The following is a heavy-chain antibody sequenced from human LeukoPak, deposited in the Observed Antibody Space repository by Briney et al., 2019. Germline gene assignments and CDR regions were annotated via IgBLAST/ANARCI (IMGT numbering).Heavy chain of an antibody. V-gene: IGHV4-61*02. CDR2: IYTSGTTKYNTPLKNT. J-gene: IGHJ4*02. D-gene: IGHD1-26*01. CDR3: ARVQPYSGSLVDY. CDR1: GGSISSGTYY. Sequence: SETLSLTYTVSGGSISSGTYYWSWIRQPAGKGLEWIGRIYTSGTTKYNTPLKNTNYNPSLKSRVTISADTSKNQFSLKLSSVTAADTAVYYCARVQPYSGSLVDYWGQGTLVTVSS.